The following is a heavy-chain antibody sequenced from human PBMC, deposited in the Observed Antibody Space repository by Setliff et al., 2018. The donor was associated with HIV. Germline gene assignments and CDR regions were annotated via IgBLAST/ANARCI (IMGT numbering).Heavy chain of an antibody. J-gene: IGHJ4*02. V-gene: IGHV4-4*02. CDR1: GGSIGPANW. Sequence: PSETLSLTCAVSGGSIGPANWRSWVRQPPGQGLEWIGEIYYSGNTNYNPSLKSRVTMSVDKPKNHLSLKLSSVTAADTALYYCAKGTPSCSFCFDNWGLGTLVTVSS. CDR2: IYYSGNT. D-gene: IGHD2-15*01. CDR3: AKGTPSCSFCFDN.